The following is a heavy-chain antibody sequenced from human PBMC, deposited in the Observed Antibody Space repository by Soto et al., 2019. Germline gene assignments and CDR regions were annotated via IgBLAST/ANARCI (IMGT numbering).Heavy chain of an antibody. CDR2: TIPMLGMA. Sequence: QVQLVQSGAEVKKPGSSVKVSCTASGDTFSRYTISWERQVPGQGPEWMGRTIPMLGMADYAQKFHGRVTINADKSTNTAFMVLRSLRSEDTAIYYCATSCGSGSEHFDYSGQGTLVTVSS. V-gene: IGHV1-69*02. CDR3: ATSCGSGSEHFDY. J-gene: IGHJ4*02. CDR1: GDTFSRYT. D-gene: IGHD3-10*01.